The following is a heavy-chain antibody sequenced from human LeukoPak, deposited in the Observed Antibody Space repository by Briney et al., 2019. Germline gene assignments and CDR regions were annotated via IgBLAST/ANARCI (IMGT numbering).Heavy chain of an antibody. Sequence: SETLSLTCSVSGDSIISYYWNWLRQSPGKGLEWIGNIHHFGRTEYNSSLRSRVTMFLDSSKNQFSLKLTSVTPTDTAVYYCARGLWTQPGLVPFNYWGRGILLTVSS. CDR1: GDSIISYY. CDR3: ARGLWTQPGLVPFNY. J-gene: IGHJ4*02. V-gene: IGHV4-59*01. CDR2: IHHFGRT. D-gene: IGHD5-18*01.